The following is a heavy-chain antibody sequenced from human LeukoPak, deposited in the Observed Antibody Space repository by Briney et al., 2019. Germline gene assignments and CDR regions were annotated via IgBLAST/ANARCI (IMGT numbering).Heavy chain of an antibody. V-gene: IGHV3-30*01. CDR3: ARNGLFRGYHTWFDS. CDR1: EFTFSNYA. J-gene: IGHJ5*01. Sequence: GGSLRLSCAASEFTFSNYAMHWVRQVPGKGLEWVAVISHDGSNKDYAGSVKGRFTISRDNSKNTLYLQMNSLRTEDSAVYSCARNGLFRGYHTWFDSWGQGTLVTVSS. D-gene: IGHD3-3*01. CDR2: ISHDGSNK.